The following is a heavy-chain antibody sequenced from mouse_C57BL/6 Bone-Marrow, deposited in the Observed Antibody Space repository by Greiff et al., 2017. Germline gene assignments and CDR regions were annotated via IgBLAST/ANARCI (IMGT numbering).Heavy chain of an antibody. CDR1: GFTFSSYC. CDR2: IGSSGSYT. J-gene: IGHJ4*01. CDR3: ESPPYGNFYYAMDY. D-gene: IGHD2-1*01. Sequence: DVKLVEPGGDLVMPGGSLKLSCAASGFTFSSYCMYWVRQTPDKRLEWVAAIGSSGSYTYYPHSVKGRFTFSRDNAKNTLYLQMSRLNCEDTDMYDCESPPYGNFYYAMDYWGQGTSVTVSS. V-gene: IGHV5-6*02.